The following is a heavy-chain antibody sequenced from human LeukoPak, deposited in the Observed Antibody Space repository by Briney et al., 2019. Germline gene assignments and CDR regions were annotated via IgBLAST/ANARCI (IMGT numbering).Heavy chain of an antibody. J-gene: IGHJ4*02. D-gene: IGHD4-11*01. CDR1: GGSISSYY. CDR2: IYYSGST. Sequence: SETLSLICTVSGGSISSYYWSWIRQPPGKGLEWIGYIYYSGSTNYNPSLKSRVTISVDTSKNQFSLKLSSVTAADTAVYYCARHSFNSNYRDYWGQGTLVTVSS. CDR3: ARHSFNSNYRDY. V-gene: IGHV4-59*08.